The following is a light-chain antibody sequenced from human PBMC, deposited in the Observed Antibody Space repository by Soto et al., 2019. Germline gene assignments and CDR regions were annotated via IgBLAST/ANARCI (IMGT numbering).Light chain of an antibody. J-gene: IGKJ3*01. V-gene: IGKV3D-11*01. CDR2: DAS. CDR1: QGVSSY. CDR3: QQRSNWHAVT. Sequence: EIVLTQSPATLSLSPGERATLSCRASQGVSSYLAWYQQKPGQAPRLLIYDASNRATGIPARFSGSGPGTDFTLTISSLEPEDFAVYYCQQRSNWHAVTFGPGTKVDIK.